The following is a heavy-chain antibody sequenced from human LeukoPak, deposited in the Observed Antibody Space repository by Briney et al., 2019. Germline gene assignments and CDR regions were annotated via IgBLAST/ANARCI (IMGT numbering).Heavy chain of an antibody. Sequence: SETLSLTCTVSGGPISSSYWSWIRQPPGKGLEWIGFIYYSGNTNYNPSLKSRVIISVDTSKNQFSLKLSSVTAADTAVYYCARVFGSGSYYNEFDPWGQGTLVTVSS. J-gene: IGHJ5*02. V-gene: IGHV4-59*01. CDR1: GGPISSSY. D-gene: IGHD3-10*01. CDR2: IYYSGNT. CDR3: ARVFGSGSYYNEFDP.